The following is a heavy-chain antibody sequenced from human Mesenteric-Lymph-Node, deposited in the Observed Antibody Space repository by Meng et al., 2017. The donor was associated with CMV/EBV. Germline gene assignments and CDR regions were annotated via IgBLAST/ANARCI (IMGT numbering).Heavy chain of an antibody. Sequence: CAVYGWSFRGYYWSWIRQPPGKGLEWIGEINHSGSTNYSPSLKSRVTISVDTSKNQFSLKLSSVTAADTAVYYCASPGYSGYRRLFDYWGQGTLVTVSS. J-gene: IGHJ4*02. V-gene: IGHV4-34*01. D-gene: IGHD5-12*01. CDR1: GWSFRGYY. CDR2: INHSGST. CDR3: ASPGYSGYRRLFDY.